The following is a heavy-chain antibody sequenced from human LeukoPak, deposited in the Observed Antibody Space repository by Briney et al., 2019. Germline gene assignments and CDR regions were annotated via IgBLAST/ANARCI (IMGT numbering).Heavy chain of an antibody. CDR3: ARDGSIPL. CDR2: ISGSGGST. Sequence: PGGSLRLSCAASGLTFSSYAMSWVRQAPGKGLEWVSVISGSGGSTYYADPVKGRFTISRDNSKNTLYLQMNSLRAEDTAVYYCARDGSIPLWGQGALVTVSS. D-gene: IGHD5-12*01. CDR1: GLTFSSYA. J-gene: IGHJ4*02. V-gene: IGHV3-23*01.